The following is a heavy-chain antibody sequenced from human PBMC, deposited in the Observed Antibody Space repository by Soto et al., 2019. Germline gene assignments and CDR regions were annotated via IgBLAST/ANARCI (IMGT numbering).Heavy chain of an antibody. CDR3: ARYYYYVSGRFRWLDS. CDR2: INAGNGNT. CDR1: GYTFTSYA. J-gene: IGHJ5*01. V-gene: IGHV1-3*01. D-gene: IGHD3-10*01. Sequence: AAVKVSCKASGYTFTSYAMHWVRQAPGQRLEWMGWINAGNGNTKYSQKFQGRVTITRDTSASTAYMELSSLRSEDTAVYYCARYYYYVSGRFRWLDSCGKGTLVTVSS.